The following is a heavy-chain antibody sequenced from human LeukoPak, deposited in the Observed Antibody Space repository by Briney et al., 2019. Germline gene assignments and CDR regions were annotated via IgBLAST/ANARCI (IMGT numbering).Heavy chain of an antibody. CDR2: MNPSGGST. CDR1: GYTFTSYY. J-gene: IGHJ4*02. V-gene: IGHV1-46*01. CDR3: ARDLYSGYDYGGYSYGWFDY. Sequence: ASVKVSCKASGYTFTSYYMHWVRQAPAQGLEWMGIMNPSGGSTSYAQKFQGRVTMTRDTSTSTVYMELSSLRSEDTAVYYCARDLYSGYDYGGYSYGWFDYWGQGTLVTVSS. D-gene: IGHD5-12*01.